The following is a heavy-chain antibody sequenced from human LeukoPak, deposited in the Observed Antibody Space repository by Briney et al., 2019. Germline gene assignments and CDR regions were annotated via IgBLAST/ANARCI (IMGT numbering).Heavy chain of an antibody. CDR1: GGSISSGSYY. V-gene: IGHV4-61*02. CDR3: ARGYDFWSGYYIPFDY. D-gene: IGHD3-3*01. J-gene: IGHJ4*02. Sequence: PSETLSLTCTVSGGSISSGSYYWSWIRQPAGKGLEWIGRIYTSGSTNYNPSLKSRVTISVDTSKNQFSLKLSSVTAADTAVYYCARGYDFWSGYYIPFDYWGQGTLVTVSS. CDR2: IYTSGST.